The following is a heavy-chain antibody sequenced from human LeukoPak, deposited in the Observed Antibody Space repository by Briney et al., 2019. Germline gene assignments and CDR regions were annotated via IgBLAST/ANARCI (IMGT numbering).Heavy chain of an antibody. D-gene: IGHD1-1*01. CDR3: AKDVFHWAFDI. J-gene: IGHJ3*02. CDR2: IGGGGSDT. Sequence: GGSLRLSCAVSGFNFWGTGMSWVRQAPGKRLEWLAAIGGGGSDTKYTDSVMGRFTISRDISKNTLYLQMNSLRAEDTAVYFCAKDVFHWAFDIWGQGTMVTVSS. V-gene: IGHV3-23*01. CDR1: GFNFWGTG.